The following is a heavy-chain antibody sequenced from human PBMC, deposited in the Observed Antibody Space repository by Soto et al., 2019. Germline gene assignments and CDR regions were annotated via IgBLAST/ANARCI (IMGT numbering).Heavy chain of an antibody. CDR1: GGSISSYY. V-gene: IGHV4-59*01. CDR3: ARGADGSGTYYYDYGIDV. D-gene: IGHD3-3*01. Sequence: PSGTLSLTCTVSGGSISSYYWSWIRQPPGKGLEWIGYIYYSGSTNYNPSLKSRVTLSVDTSRNQFSLKLSSVTAADTAVYYCARGADGSGTYYYDYGIDVWGQGTTVTVSS. J-gene: IGHJ6*02. CDR2: IYYSGST.